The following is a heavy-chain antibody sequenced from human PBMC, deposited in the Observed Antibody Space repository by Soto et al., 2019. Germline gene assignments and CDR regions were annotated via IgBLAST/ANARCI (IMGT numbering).Heavy chain of an antibody. CDR2: IIPILGIA. V-gene: IGHV1-69*04. CDR3: AREGPGGYYYYMDV. J-gene: IGHJ6*03. D-gene: IGHD2-15*01. Sequence: ASVKVSGKASGGTFSGYTISWVRQAPGQGLEGMGRIIPILGIANYAQKFQGRVTITADKSTSTAYMELSSLRSEDTAVYYCAREGPGGYYYYMDVWGKGTTGTVSS. CDR1: GGTFSGYT.